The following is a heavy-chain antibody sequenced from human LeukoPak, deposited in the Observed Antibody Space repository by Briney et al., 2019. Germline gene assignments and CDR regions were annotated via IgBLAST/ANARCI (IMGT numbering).Heavy chain of an antibody. V-gene: IGHV1-2*02. Sequence: ASVKVSCKASGYTFTGYYMHWVRQAPGQGLEWMGWINPNSGGTNYAQKFQGRVAMTRDTSISTAYMELSRLRSDDTAVYYCARSGVAATGVDYWGQGTLVTVSS. D-gene: IGHD2-15*01. CDR2: INPNSGGT. CDR3: ARSGVAATGVDY. J-gene: IGHJ4*02. CDR1: GYTFTGYY.